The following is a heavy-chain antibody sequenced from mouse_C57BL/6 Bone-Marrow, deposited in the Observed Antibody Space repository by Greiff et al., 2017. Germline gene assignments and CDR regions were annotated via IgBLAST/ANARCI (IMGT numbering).Heavy chain of an antibody. J-gene: IGHJ1*03. Sequence: QVQLQQPGAELVKPGASVKLSCKASGYTFTSYWMQWVKQRPGQGLEWIGEIDPSDSYTTYNQKFKGKATLTVDTSSSTAYMQLRCLTSEDSAVYYCARDGSSSYWYFDVWGTGTTVTVSS. V-gene: IGHV1-50*01. CDR1: GYTFTSYW. D-gene: IGHD1-1*01. CDR2: IDPSDSYT. CDR3: ARDGSSSYWYFDV.